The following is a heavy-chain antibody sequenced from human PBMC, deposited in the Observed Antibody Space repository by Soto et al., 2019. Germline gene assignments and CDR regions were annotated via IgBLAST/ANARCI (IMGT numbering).Heavy chain of an antibody. D-gene: IGHD2-2*01. J-gene: IGHJ6*02. Sequence: EVQLVESGGGLVKPGGSLRLSCAASGFTFSSYSMNWVRQAPGKGLEWVSSISSSSSYIYYADSVKGRFTISRDNAKNSLYLQMNSLRADDTAVYYCAREGLIVVVPAAIGYYYYGMDVWGQGTTVTVSS. CDR3: AREGLIVVVPAAIGYYYYGMDV. CDR2: ISSSSSYI. V-gene: IGHV3-21*01. CDR1: GFTFSSYS.